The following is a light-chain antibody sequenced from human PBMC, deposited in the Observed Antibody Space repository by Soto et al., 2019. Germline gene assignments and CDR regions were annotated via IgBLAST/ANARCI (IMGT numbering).Light chain of an antibody. V-gene: IGLV2-14*03. CDR2: DVS. CDR1: TSDIGYYNY. J-gene: IGLJ2*01. CDR3: CSYSSYTTPHVV. Sequence: QSALTQPASVSGSPGQSITISCTGTTSDIGYYNYVSWYQQHPDKAPKLMIYDVSNRPSGVSNRFSGSKSGNTASLTISGLQAEDEADYYCCSYSSYTTPHVVFGGGTKLTVL.